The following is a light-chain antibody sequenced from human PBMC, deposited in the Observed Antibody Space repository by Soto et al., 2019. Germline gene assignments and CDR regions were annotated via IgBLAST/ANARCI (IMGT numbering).Light chain of an antibody. V-gene: IGKV3-15*01. CDR1: QSVSGN. Sequence: MTQSPSSLSASTGDRVTLSCTASQSVSGNLAWYQQKPGQAPRLLIHGASTRATDIPARFSGSGSGTEFTLTITSLQSEDFAVYYCQQYHNWPPGLTFGGGTKVDIK. CDR2: GAS. CDR3: QQYHNWPPGLT. J-gene: IGKJ4*01.